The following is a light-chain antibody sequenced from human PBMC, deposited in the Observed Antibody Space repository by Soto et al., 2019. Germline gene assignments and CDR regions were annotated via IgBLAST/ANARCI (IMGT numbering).Light chain of an antibody. V-gene: IGKV1-39*01. J-gene: IGKJ4*02. CDR3: RQGDTPPVT. CDR1: QSISTY. CDR2: AGS. Sequence: DIQLAHYRSSLPGSGGECRSMTCPARQSISTYLNWFQQKPGKAPKLLIYAGSTLQSGVPSRFSGSGSGPEFTLTSSSLKPEDSPSYSCRQGDTPPVTFGGGTRVDIK.